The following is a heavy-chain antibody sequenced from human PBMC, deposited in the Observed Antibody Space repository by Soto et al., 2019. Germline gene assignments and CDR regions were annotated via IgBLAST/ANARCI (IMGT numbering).Heavy chain of an antibody. CDR1: GGSISSYY. D-gene: IGHD1-7*01. CDR3: ARGNYGACFDY. V-gene: IGHV4-59*01. CDR2: IYYSGST. Sequence: SSETLSLTCTVSGGSISSYYWSWIRQPPGKGLEWIGYIYYSGSTNYNPSLKSRVTISVDTSKNQFSLKLSSVTAADTAVYYCARGNYGACFDYWGQGTLVTVSS. J-gene: IGHJ4*02.